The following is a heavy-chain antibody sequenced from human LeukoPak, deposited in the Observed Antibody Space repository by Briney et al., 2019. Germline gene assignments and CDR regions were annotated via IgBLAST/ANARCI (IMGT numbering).Heavy chain of an antibody. D-gene: IGHD6-19*01. J-gene: IGHJ3*02. CDR2: IYYSGST. V-gene: IGHV4-31*01. CDR3: ARETGSGSGLNDAFDI. CDR1: GGSISSGGYY. Sequence: PSQTLSLTCTVSGGSISSGGYYWSWIRQHPGKGLEWIGYIYYSGSTYYNPSLKSQVTISVDTSKNQFSLKLSSVTAADTAVYYCARETGSGSGLNDAFDIWGQGTMVTVSS.